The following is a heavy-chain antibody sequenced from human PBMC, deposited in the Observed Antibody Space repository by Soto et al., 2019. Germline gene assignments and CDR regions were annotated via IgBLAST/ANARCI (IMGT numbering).Heavy chain of an antibody. CDR2: IIPIFGTA. J-gene: IGHJ5*02. Sequence: SVKVSCKASRGTFSSYSISWVRQAPGQGLEWMGGIIPIFGTANYAQKFQGRVTITADESTSTAYMELSSLRSEDTAVYYCARGAGIAVAGTRFDPWGQGTLVTVSS. V-gene: IGHV1-69*13. D-gene: IGHD6-19*01. CDR3: ARGAGIAVAGTRFDP. CDR1: RGTFSSYS.